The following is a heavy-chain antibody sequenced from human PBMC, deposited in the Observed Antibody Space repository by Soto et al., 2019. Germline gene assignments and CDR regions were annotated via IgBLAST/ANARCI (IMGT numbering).Heavy chain of an antibody. D-gene: IGHD1-1*01. J-gene: IGHJ6*02. CDR1: RYTLPRYY. V-gene: IGHV1-2*04. CDR3: ARNEASNEGYYYYYGMDV. CDR2: INPNSGGT. Sequence: GASVKVSCKASRYTLPRYYMPWVRQAPGQGREWMGWINPNSGGTNYAQKFQGWVTMTRDTSISTAYMELSRLRSDDTAVYYCARNEASNEGYYYYYGMDVWGQGTTVTVSS.